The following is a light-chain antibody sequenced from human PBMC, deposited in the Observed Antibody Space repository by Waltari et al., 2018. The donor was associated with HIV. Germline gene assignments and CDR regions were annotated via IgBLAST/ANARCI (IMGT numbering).Light chain of an antibody. CDR1: SSNIGNNY. V-gene: IGLV1-51*02. CDR2: ENK. J-gene: IGLJ2*01. CDR3: GTWDSSLSNVV. Sequence: QSVLTQPPSVSAAPGQKVTISCSGSSSNIGNNYVSWYQQLPGTAPNLLIYENKKRPAWIPDPFSGSKSGTSATLGITGLQTGDEADYYCGTWDSSLSNVVFGGGTKLTVL.